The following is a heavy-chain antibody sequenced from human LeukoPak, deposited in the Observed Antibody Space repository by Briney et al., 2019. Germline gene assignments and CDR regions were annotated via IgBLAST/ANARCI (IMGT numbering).Heavy chain of an antibody. V-gene: IGHV3-48*02. CDR1: GFTLSSYS. Sequence: GSLRLSCAASGFTLSSYSMNWVRQAPGEGLEWVSYIGTSSSTTDYADSVKGRFTISRDNARNSLYLLMNSLRDEDTAVYYCARDDRYSFDYWGQGTQVTVSS. J-gene: IGHJ4*02. CDR2: IGTSSSTT. CDR3: ARDDRYSFDY. D-gene: IGHD5-12*01.